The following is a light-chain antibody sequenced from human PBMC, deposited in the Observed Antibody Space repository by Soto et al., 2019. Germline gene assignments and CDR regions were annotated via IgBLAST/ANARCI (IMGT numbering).Light chain of an antibody. CDR3: QHDVTWPLT. CDR1: QSVTTN. V-gene: IGKV3-15*01. CDR2: DAS. Sequence: EVVMSKSPVTLSVSPRERVTFSCRASQSVTTNLAWYQHKPGQSPRLLIYDASNRATGVPARFSGSRSGAEFTLTIASLQSEDFAVYYCQHDVTWPLTFGGGTKVDIK. J-gene: IGKJ4*01.